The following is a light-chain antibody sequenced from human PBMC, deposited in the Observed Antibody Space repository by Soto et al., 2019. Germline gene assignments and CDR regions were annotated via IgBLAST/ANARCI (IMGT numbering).Light chain of an antibody. CDR3: QQYDSFPVYT. Sequence: DIQMTQSPSTLSASVGDRVTITCRASQSISSWLAWYQQKPGKAPKLLIYKASSLESGVPSRLSGSGSGTAFTLTITSLQPDDFAAYYCQQYDSFPVYTFGQGTKLEIK. CDR1: QSISSW. CDR2: KAS. V-gene: IGKV1-5*03. J-gene: IGKJ2*01.